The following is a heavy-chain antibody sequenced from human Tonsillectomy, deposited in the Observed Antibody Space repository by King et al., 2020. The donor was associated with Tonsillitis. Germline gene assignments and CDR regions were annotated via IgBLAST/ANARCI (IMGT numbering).Heavy chain of an antibody. CDR1: GYSFTNHW. Sequence: EQLVQSGAEVKKPGESLKISCKGSGYSFTNHWIGWVRQMPGKGLEWMGIIYPGDSDTKYSPSFQGQVTISADTSISATYLQWSSLKASDTAMYYCASRPDAFDIWGQGTMVTVSS. CDR3: ASRPDAFDI. V-gene: IGHV5-51*01. CDR2: IYPGDSDT. J-gene: IGHJ3*02.